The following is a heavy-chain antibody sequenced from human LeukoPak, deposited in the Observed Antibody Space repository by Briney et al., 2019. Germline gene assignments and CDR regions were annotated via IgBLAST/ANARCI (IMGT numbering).Heavy chain of an antibody. CDR1: GGSFSGYY. D-gene: IGHD6-13*01. CDR2: ISHSGST. Sequence: PSETLSLTCAVYGGSFSGYYWSWIRQPPGKGLEWIGEISHSGSTNYNPSLKSRVTISVDTSKNQFSLKLSSVTAADTAVYYCARSGYSSSWYVHWGQGTLVTVSS. V-gene: IGHV4-34*01. J-gene: IGHJ4*02. CDR3: ARSGYSSSWYVH.